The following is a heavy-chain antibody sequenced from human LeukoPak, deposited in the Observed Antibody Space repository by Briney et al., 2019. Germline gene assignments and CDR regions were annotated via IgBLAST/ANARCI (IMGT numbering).Heavy chain of an antibody. D-gene: IGHD6-6*01. Sequence: PGGSLRLSCAASGFTFDDYAVHWVRQAPGKGLEWVSSISWNSGSIGYADSVKGRFTISRDNAKNSLYLQMNSLRTEDMAMYYCVKGVSSSSHNWFDPWGQGTLVTVSS. V-gene: IGHV3-9*03. CDR3: VKGVSSSSHNWFDP. CDR2: ISWNSGSI. CDR1: GFTFDDYA. J-gene: IGHJ5*02.